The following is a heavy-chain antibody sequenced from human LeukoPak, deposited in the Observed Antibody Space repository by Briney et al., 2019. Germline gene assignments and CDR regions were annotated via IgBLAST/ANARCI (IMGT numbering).Heavy chain of an antibody. D-gene: IGHD1-26*01. CDR2: ISSSGSGSTI. J-gene: IGHJ4*02. CDR3: AKSFLEWELLALDY. CDR1: GFTFGSYE. V-gene: IGHV3-48*03. Sequence: HPGGSLRLSCVVSGFTFGSYEMNWVRQAPGKGLEWTSYISSSGSGSTIYYSDSVKGRFTISRDNSKNTLYLQMNSLRAEDTAVYYCAKSFLEWELLALDYWGQGTLVTVSS.